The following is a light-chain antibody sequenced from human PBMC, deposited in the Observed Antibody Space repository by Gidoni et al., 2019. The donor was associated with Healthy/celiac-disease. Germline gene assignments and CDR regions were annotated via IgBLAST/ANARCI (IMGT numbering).Light chain of an antibody. Sequence: TLSVSPGERATLSCRASQSVSSNLAWYQQKPGQAPRLLIYGASTRATGIPARFSGSGSGTEFTLTISSLQSEDFAVYYCQQYNNWPWTFGQXTKVEIK. CDR2: GAS. J-gene: IGKJ1*01. CDR3: QQYNNWPWT. V-gene: IGKV3-15*01. CDR1: QSVSSN.